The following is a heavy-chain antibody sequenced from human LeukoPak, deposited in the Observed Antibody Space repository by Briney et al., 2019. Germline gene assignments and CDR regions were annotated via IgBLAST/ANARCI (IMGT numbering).Heavy chain of an antibody. V-gene: IGHV1-18*01. CDR2: ISGYNGNT. D-gene: IGHD3-16*01. CDR1: GYTFTSYG. Sequence: GASVKVSCKASGYTFTSYGISWVRQAPGQGLEWIGWISGYNGNTNYAQKLQGRVTMTTDTSTSTAYMELRSLRSDDTAVYYCARGLAAPKGLGIEYWGQGTLVTVSS. CDR3: ARGLAAPKGLGIEY. J-gene: IGHJ4*02.